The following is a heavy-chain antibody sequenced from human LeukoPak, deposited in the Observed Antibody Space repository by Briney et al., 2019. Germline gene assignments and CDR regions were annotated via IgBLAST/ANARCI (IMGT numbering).Heavy chain of an antibody. CDR2: IYHSGST. CDR3: ARAARSSWLDY. D-gene: IGHD6-13*01. J-gene: IGHJ4*02. V-gene: IGHV4-30-2*01. CDR1: GGSISSGGYS. Sequence: SETLSLTCAVSGGSISSGGYSWSWIRRPPGKGLEWIGYIYHSGSTYYNPSLKSRVTISVDRSKNQFSLKLSSVTAADTAVYYCARAARSSWLDYWGQGTLVTVSS.